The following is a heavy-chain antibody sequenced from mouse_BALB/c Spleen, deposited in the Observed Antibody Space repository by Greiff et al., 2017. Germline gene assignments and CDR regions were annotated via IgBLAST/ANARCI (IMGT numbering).Heavy chain of an antibody. CDR1: GFNIKDTY. D-gene: IGHD2-1*01. CDR2: IDPANGNT. V-gene: IGHV14-3*02. J-gene: IGHJ2*01. CDR3: ALYYGNPFDY. Sequence: VHVKQSGAELVKPGASVKLSCTASGFNIKDTYMHWVKQRPEQGLEWIGRIDPANGNTKYDPKFQGKATITADTSSNTAYLQLSSLTSEDTAVYYCALYYGNPFDYWGQGTTLTVSS.